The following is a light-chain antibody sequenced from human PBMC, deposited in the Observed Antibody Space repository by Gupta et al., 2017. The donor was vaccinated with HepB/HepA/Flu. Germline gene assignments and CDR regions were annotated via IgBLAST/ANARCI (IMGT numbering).Light chain of an antibody. Sequence: DIQLTQSPSFLSASVGDRVTITCRANQDISTYLAWYQQKPGKVPRLLIYAASTLQGGVPSRFSGSGSGTEFTLTIRSLQPDDFATFYCQQLHNYPLTFGGGTTVEI. J-gene: IGKJ4*01. CDR3: QQLHNYPLT. CDR2: AAS. V-gene: IGKV1-9*01. CDR1: QDISTY.